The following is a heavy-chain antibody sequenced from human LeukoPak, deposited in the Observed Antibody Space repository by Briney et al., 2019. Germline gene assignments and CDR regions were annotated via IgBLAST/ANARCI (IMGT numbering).Heavy chain of an antibody. D-gene: IGHD2-2*01. CDR1: GFTFSSYW. J-gene: IGHJ4*02. V-gene: IGHV3-7*01. CDR3: ARGRCSSTSCFFDY. Sequence: GGSLILSCAASGFTFSSYWMSWVRQAPGKGLEWVANIKQDGSEKYYVDSVKGRFTISRDNAKNSLSLQMNSLRAEDTAVYYCARGRCSSTSCFFDYWGQGTLVTVSS. CDR2: IKQDGSEK.